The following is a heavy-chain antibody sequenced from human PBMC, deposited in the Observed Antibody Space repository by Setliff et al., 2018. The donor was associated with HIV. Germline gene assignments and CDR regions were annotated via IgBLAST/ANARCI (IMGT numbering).Heavy chain of an antibody. D-gene: IGHD3-22*01. CDR3: TTDGDYYDSSGYYYVHY. CDR1: GYSFSSYW. CDR2: LYPADSNI. J-gene: IGHJ4*02. Sequence: GESLKISCKGSGYSFSSYWIGWVRQMPGKGLEFMGLLYPADSNIRYSPSFQGQVTISVDKSTNTAFLQWTSLKTEDTAVYYCTTDGDYYDSSGYYYVHYWGQGTLVTVSS. V-gene: IGHV5-51*03.